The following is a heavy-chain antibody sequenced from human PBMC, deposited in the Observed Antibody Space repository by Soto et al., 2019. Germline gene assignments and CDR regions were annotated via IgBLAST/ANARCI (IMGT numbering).Heavy chain of an antibody. CDR2: IRSKGHNYAT. CDR1: GFAFSGSA. V-gene: IGHV3-73*02. CDR3: TRDLFSYDYSGILWFDP. Sequence: EVQLVESGGGLVQPGGSLKLSCPASGFAFSGSAMYWVRQASGKGPEWVGRIRSKGHNYATEYAASVKGRFTISRDDSKNTAYLQMNSLQTEDTAVYYCTRDLFSYDYSGILWFDPWGQGTLVTVSS. D-gene: IGHD3-16*01. J-gene: IGHJ5*02.